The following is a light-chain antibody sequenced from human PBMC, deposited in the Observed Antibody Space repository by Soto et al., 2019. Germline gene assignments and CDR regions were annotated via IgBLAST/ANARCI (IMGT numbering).Light chain of an antibody. CDR1: QDINKN. CDR3: PQYESLPLT. V-gene: IGKV1-33*01. Sequence: DIQMTQSPSSLSASVGDRVTITCQASQDINKNLIWYQQKPGKAPKLLIYDASDLETGVPSRFSGSGSGTGFTFTISSLQPEDFATYYCPQYESLPLTFGQGTRLE. J-gene: IGKJ5*01. CDR2: DAS.